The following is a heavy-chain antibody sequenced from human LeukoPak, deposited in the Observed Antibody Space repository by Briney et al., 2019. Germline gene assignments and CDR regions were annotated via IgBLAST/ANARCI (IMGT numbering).Heavy chain of an antibody. V-gene: IGHV1-46*01. CDR1: GYTFTSYY. Sequence: ASVKVSCKASGYTFTSYYMHWVRQAPGQGLEWMGIINPSGGSTSYAQKFQGRVTMTRDTSTSTVYMELSSLRSEDTAVYYCARGKGWYDSSGYYYVGVLGDWGQGTLVTVSS. CDR2: INPSGGST. D-gene: IGHD3-22*01. CDR3: ARGKGWYDSSGYYYVGVLGD. J-gene: IGHJ4*02.